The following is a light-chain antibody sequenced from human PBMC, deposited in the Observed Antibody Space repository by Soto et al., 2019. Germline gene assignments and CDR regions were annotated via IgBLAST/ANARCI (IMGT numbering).Light chain of an antibody. CDR2: RVS. Sequence: EIVMTQSPATLSVSPGERATLSCRASQTVSSDLAWYQQKPGQAPRLLIHRVSTRATGIPARFSGGGSGTEFTLTISCLQSEDSAIYYCQQYNNWRTFGQGTKVEIK. J-gene: IGKJ1*01. CDR1: QTVSSD. V-gene: IGKV3-15*01. CDR3: QQYNNWRT.